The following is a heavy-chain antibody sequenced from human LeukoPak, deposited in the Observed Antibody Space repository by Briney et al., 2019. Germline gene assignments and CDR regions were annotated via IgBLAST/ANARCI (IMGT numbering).Heavy chain of an antibody. V-gene: IGHV3-48*04. Sequence: PGGSLRLSCAASGFTFSSYSMNWVRQAPGKGLEWVSYISSSSSTIYYADSAKGRFTISRDNAKNSLYLQMNSLRAEDTAVYYCARGASDIVVVPAANIDYWGQGTLVTVSS. CDR2: ISSSSSTI. J-gene: IGHJ4*02. D-gene: IGHD2-2*01. CDR1: GFTFSSYS. CDR3: ARGASDIVVVPAANIDY.